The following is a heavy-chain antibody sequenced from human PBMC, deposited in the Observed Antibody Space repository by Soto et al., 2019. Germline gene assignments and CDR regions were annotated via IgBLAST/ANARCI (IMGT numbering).Heavy chain of an antibody. CDR3: AKTVPATNY. CDR1: GFTFSNYA. J-gene: IGHJ4*02. CDR2: ISGGGDST. D-gene: IGHD6-19*01. Sequence: GGSLRLSCAASGFTFSNYAMSWVRQAPGKGLEWVSAISGGGDSTYYADSVKGRFTISRDNSKNTLYLQMNSLRAEDTALYYCAKTVPATNYWGQGTLVIVSS. V-gene: IGHV3-23*01.